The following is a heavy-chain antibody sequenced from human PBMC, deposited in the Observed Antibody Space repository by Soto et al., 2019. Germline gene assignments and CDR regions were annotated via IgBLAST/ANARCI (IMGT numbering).Heavy chain of an antibody. D-gene: IGHD1-26*01. CDR2: INAINGDA. J-gene: IGHJ4*02. V-gene: IGHV1-3*01. Sequence: GASVKVSCKGSGYTFGRDGMHWVRQAPGQGLEWLAWINAINGDAKYSQRFQGRLTVTRDTAANTAYLELSSLRFEDTAVYYCARSGVYFFPFDGWGQGPLVTVSS. CDR3: ARSGVYFFPFDG. CDR1: GYTFGRDG.